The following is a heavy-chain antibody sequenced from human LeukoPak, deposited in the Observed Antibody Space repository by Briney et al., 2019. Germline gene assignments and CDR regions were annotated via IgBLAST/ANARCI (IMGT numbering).Heavy chain of an antibody. V-gene: IGHV3-15*01. CDR3: TTDAGYTSRWYNY. CDR2: IKSEVDGGTT. D-gene: IGHD6-13*01. CDR1: GFTFNNAY. Sequence: GGSLRLSCAASGFTFNNAYMCWVRQAPGKGLEWVGRIKSEVDGGTTDYGAPVKGRFTISRDDSRNTLYLQMNSLKTEDTAVYYCTTDAGYTSRWYNYWGQGTLVTVSS. J-gene: IGHJ4*02.